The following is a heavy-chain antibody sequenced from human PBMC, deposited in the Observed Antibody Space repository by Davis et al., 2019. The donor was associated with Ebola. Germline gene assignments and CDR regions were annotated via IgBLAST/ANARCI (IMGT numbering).Heavy chain of an antibody. CDR2: IYSGGST. V-gene: IGHV3-53*01. D-gene: IGHD1-14*01. CDR3: ASETIPFRKYRYYYYGMDV. Sequence: PGGSLRLSCAASGFTVSSNYMSWVRQAPGKGLEWVSVIYSGGSTYYADSVKGRFTISRDNSKNTLYLQMNSLRAEDTAVYYCASETIPFRKYRYYYYGMDVWGQGTTVTVSS. J-gene: IGHJ6*02. CDR1: GFTVSSNY.